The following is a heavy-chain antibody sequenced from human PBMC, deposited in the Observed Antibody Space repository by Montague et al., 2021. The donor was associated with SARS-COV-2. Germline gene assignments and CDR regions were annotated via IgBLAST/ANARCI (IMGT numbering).Heavy chain of an antibody. CDR2: IYLSGFT. CDR3: ARGGRGNRGFDY. D-gene: IGHD3-10*01. CDR1: DVSLSTSTW. V-gene: IGHV4-4*02. Sequence: SETLSLTCVVSDVSLSTSTWRSWVRQPPGKGLEWVGEIYLSGFTXYNPSVKSRASISLDDSRSQSFLRLTSVTAADTAVYFCARGGRGNRGFDYWGQGTLVTVSS. J-gene: IGHJ4*02.